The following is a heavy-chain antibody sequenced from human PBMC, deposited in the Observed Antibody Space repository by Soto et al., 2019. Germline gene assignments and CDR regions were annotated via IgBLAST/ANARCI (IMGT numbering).Heavy chain of an antibody. CDR1: GYSFTSYW. CDR3: ATFHYDSSGYYWQFDY. V-gene: IGHV5-10-1*01. Sequence: GESLKISCKGSGYSFTSYWISWVRQMPGKGLEWMGRIDPSDSYTNYSPSSQGHVTISADKSISTAYLQWSSLKASDTAMYYCATFHYDSSGYYWQFDYWGQGTLVTVSS. CDR2: IDPSDSYT. D-gene: IGHD3-22*01. J-gene: IGHJ4*02.